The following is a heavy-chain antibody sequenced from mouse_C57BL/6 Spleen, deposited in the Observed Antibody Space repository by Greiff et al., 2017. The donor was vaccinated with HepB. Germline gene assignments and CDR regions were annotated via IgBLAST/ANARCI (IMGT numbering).Heavy chain of an antibody. CDR3: AKTPTGTWYAMDY. CDR2: IWRGGST. J-gene: IGHJ4*01. D-gene: IGHD4-1*01. V-gene: IGHV2-5*01. CDR1: GFSLTSYG. Sequence: VMLVESGPGLVQPSQSLSITCTVSGFSLTSYGVHWVRQSPGKGLEWLGVIWRGGSTDYNAAFMSRLSITKDNSKSQVFFKMNSLQADDTAIYYCAKTPTGTWYAMDYWGQGTSVTVSS.